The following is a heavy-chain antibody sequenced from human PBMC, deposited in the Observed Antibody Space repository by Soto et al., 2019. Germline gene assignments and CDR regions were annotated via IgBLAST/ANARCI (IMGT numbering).Heavy chain of an antibody. CDR2: ISGSGGST. V-gene: IGHV3-23*01. J-gene: IGHJ6*03. CDR1: GFTFSSYA. CDR3: AKDQVFSYYYYYYMDV. Sequence: GGSLRLSCAASGFTFSSYAMSWVRQAPGKGLEWVSAISGSGGSTYYADSVKGRFTISRDNSKNTLYLQMNSLRAEDTAVYYCAKDQVFSYYYYYYMDVWGKGTTVTVSS.